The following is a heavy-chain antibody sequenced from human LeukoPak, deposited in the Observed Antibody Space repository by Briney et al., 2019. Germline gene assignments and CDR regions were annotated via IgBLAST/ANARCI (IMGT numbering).Heavy chain of an antibody. CDR1: GYTFTSYG. J-gene: IGHJ4*02. D-gene: IGHD1-26*01. CDR3: ARVGRTPGPPNYFFDY. Sequence: GASVKVSCKASGYTFTSYGITWVRQAPGQGLEWMGWISAYNANTNYAQKLQGRVTMTTDTSTSTAYMELRSLRSDDTAVYYCARVGRTPGPPNYFFDYWGQGTLVTVSS. CDR2: ISAYNANT. V-gene: IGHV1-18*01.